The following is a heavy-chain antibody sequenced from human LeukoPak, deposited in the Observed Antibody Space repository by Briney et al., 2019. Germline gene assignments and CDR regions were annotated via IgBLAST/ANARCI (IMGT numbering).Heavy chain of an antibody. Sequence: SETLSLTCAVYGGSFSGYYWSWIRQPPGKGLEWIGEINHSGSTNYNPSLKSRVTISVDTSKNQFSLKLSSVTAADTAVYYCARGRCSSTSCLWHYYYGMDVWGQGTTVTVSS. CDR1: GGSFSGYY. CDR2: INHSGST. D-gene: IGHD2-2*01. V-gene: IGHV4-34*01. J-gene: IGHJ6*02. CDR3: ARGRCSSTSCLWHYYYGMDV.